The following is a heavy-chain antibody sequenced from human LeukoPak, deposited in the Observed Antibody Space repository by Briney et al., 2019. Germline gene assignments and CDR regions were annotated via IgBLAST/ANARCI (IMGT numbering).Heavy chain of an antibody. CDR3: AKDQVEWLGLDWFDP. D-gene: IGHD3-3*01. Sequence: GGSLRLSCAASGFTFSSYAMSWVRQAPGKGLEWVSAISGSGGSTYYADSVKGRFTISRDNSKNTLYLQMNSLRAEDTAVYYCAKDQVEWLGLDWFDPWGQGTLVTVSS. CDR1: GFTFSSYA. CDR2: ISGSGGST. V-gene: IGHV3-23*01. J-gene: IGHJ5*02.